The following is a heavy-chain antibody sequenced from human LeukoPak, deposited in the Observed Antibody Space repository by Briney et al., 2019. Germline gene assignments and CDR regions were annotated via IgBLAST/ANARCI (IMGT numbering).Heavy chain of an antibody. CDR1: GFTFSSYS. D-gene: IGHD1-14*01. CDR2: ISSSSSYI. J-gene: IGHJ4*02. V-gene: IGHV3-21*01. CDR3: ARFTMTSAHGAVPPGKDY. Sequence: GGSLRLSCAASGFTFSSYSMNWVRQAPGKGLEWVSSISSSSSYIYYADSVKGRFTISRDNAKNSLYLQMNSLRAEDTAVYYCARFTMTSAHGAVPPGKDYWGQGTLVTVSS.